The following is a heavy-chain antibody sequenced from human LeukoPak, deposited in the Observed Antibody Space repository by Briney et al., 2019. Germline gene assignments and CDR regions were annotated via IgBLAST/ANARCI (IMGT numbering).Heavy chain of an antibody. CDR2: IYTSGST. CDR1: GGSISSYY. D-gene: IGHD3-16*02. CDR3: ARDLVPYYMDV. Sequence: KPSETLSLTCTVSGGSISSYYWSWIWQPPGKGLEWIGYIYTSGSTNYNPSLKSRVTISVDTSKNQFSLKLSSVTAADTAVYYCARDLVPYYMDVWGKGTTVTVSS. V-gene: IGHV4-4*09. J-gene: IGHJ6*03.